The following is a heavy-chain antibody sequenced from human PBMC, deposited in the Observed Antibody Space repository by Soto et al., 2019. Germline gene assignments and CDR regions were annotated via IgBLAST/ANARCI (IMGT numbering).Heavy chain of an antibody. J-gene: IGHJ6*02. D-gene: IGHD2-15*01. Sequence: EVHLVESGGGLVKPGGSLRLSCAVSGFTFSSCTMNWVRQAPGKGLEWVSFISPSSGHIYYADSVKGRFTISRDNAKNALFLQMNSLRGEYTSVYYCSGFSGGARLKSYGMDVWGQGTTVTVSS. CDR2: ISPSSGHI. CDR1: GFTFSSCT. V-gene: IGHV3-21*06. CDR3: SGFSGGARLKSYGMDV.